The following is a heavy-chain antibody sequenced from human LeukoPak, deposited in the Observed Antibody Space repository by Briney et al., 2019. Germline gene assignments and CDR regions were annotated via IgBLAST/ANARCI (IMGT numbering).Heavy chain of an antibody. CDR1: GYTFTGYY. CDR3: ARNSYGTAKPHHYMDV. J-gene: IGHJ6*03. D-gene: IGHD5-18*01. CDR2: INPNSGGT. V-gene: IGHV1-2*02. Sequence: ASVKVSCKASGYTFTGYYMHWVRQAPGQGLEWMGWINPNSGGTNYAQKFQGRVTMTRDTSISTAYMELSRLRSDDTAVYYCARNSYGTAKPHHYMDVWGKGTTVTVSS.